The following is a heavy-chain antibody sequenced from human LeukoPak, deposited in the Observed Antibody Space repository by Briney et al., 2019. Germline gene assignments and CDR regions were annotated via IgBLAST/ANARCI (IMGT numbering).Heavy chain of an antibody. V-gene: IGHV3-53*01. J-gene: IGHJ4*02. CDR2: IYSGGSA. Sequence: GGSLRLSCAASGFTVSSNYMSWVRQAPGEGLEWVSVIYSGGSAYYADSVKGRFTISRDNSKNTLYLQMNSLRAEDTAVYYCAGSFHTVVTPYFDYWGQGPWSPSPQ. D-gene: IGHD4-23*01. CDR3: AGSFHTVVTPYFDY. CDR1: GFTVSSNY.